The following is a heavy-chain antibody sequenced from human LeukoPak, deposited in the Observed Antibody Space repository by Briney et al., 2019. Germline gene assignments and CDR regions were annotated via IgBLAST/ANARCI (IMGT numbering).Heavy chain of an antibody. V-gene: IGHV3-53*01. D-gene: IGHD5-24*01. Sequence: GGSLRLSCAASGFTNSRHYMSWVRQAPGKGLEWVALSYSGGSTYYADSVEGRFTISRDNSKSMLFLQMNSLRADDAAVYYGARGPDVDGYIHAPFDYWGQGALVTVSS. CDR2: SYSGGST. CDR3: ARGPDVDGYIHAPFDY. CDR1: GFTNSRHY. J-gene: IGHJ4*02.